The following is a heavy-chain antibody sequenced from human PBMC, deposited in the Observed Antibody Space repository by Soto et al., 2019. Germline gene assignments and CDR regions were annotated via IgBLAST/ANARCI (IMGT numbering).Heavy chain of an antibody. D-gene: IGHD2-21*01. CDR2: ISAYNGNT. J-gene: IGHJ5*02. V-gene: IGHV1-18*01. Sequence: ASVKVSCKASGYTFTSYGISWVRQAPGQGLEWMGWISAYNGNTNYAQKLQGRVTMTTDTSTSTAYMELRSLRSDDTAVYYCARPDLSEPDSPFDPWGQGTLVTVSS. CDR3: ARPDLSEPDSPFDP. CDR1: GYTFTSYG.